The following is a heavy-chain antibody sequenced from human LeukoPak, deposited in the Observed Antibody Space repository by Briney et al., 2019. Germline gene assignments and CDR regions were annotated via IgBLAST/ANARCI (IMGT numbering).Heavy chain of an antibody. CDR1: GYTFTSYY. CDR2: IDPSGGST. Sequence: ASVKVSCKASGYTFTSYYMHWVRQAPGQGLEWVGIIDPSGGSTNYAQKFQGRVTMTRDTSTSTAYMELSSLRSADTAVYYCASDIARGGDCWGQGTLVTVSS. V-gene: IGHV1-46*01. J-gene: IGHJ4*02. D-gene: IGHD2-21*01. CDR3: ASDIARGGDC.